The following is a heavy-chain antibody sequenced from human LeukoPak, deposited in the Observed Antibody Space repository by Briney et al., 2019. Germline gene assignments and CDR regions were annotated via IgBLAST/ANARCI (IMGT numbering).Heavy chain of an antibody. Sequence: GGSLRLSCVASGFTLKNAWMSWVRQAPGKGLEWVGRIKSKADGGTIDYAAPVKGRFSISRDDSKNTLYLQMNSLKTEDTAVYYCTTGTEQQWLSLDHWGQGTLVTVSS. CDR3: TTGTEQQWLSLDH. D-gene: IGHD6-19*01. J-gene: IGHJ5*02. V-gene: IGHV3-15*01. CDR2: IKSKADGGTI. CDR1: GFTLKNAW.